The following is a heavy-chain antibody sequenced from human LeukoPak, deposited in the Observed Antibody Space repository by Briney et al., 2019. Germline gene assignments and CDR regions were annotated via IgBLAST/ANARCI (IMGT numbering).Heavy chain of an antibody. CDR1: GFTVSSNS. Sequence: PGGSLRLSCTVSGFTVSSNSMSWVRQAPGKGLEWVSFIYSGTIHYSDSVKGRFTISRDNSKNTLYLQMNSLRAEDTAVYYCARAITNYGYIFDYWGQGTLVTVSS. V-gene: IGHV3-53*01. CDR2: IYSGTI. D-gene: IGHD5-18*01. CDR3: ARAITNYGYIFDY. J-gene: IGHJ4*02.